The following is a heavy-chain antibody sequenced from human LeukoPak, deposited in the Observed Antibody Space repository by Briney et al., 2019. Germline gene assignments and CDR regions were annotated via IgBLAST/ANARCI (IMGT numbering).Heavy chain of an antibody. J-gene: IGHJ4*02. Sequence: ASVKVSCKASGGTFSSYAISWVRQAPGQGLEWMGGIIPIFGTANYAQKFQGRVTITADKSTSTAYMELRSLRSDDTAVYYCARDVAAADGYFDYWGQGTLVTVSS. D-gene: IGHD6-13*01. CDR3: ARDVAAADGYFDY. CDR1: GGTFSSYA. V-gene: IGHV1-69*06. CDR2: IIPIFGTA.